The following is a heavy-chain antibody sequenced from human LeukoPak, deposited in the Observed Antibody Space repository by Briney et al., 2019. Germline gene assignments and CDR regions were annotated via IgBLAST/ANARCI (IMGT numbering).Heavy chain of an antibody. CDR3: ATYVKWAAGDV. D-gene: IGHD1-26*01. CDR2: ISSRGDST. CDR1: GFTFSNYA. J-gene: IGHJ6*02. Sequence: GGSLRLSCAASGFTFSNYAMSWVRQVPGRGLEWVSTISSRGDSTYDADSVKGRFTISRDNAKNSLFLQMNSLRAEDTAIYYCATYVKWAAGDVWGQGTTVSVSS. V-gene: IGHV3-23*01.